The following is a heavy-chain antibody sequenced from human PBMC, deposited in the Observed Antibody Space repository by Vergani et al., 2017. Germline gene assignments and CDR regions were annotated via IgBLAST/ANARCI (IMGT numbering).Heavy chain of an antibody. CDR1: GASIRSSNYY. Sequence: QLQLQESGPGLVKPSATLSLTCSVSGASIRSSNYYWGWIRQPPGQGLEWIASIYYSGSTYYNPSLKSRVTISVDTSKNQFSRKLSSVTAADTAVYFCARHSTVEWLVKLGWIDPWGQGILVTVSS. D-gene: IGHD6-19*01. CDR2: IYYSGST. J-gene: IGHJ5*02. CDR3: ARHSTVEWLVKLGWIDP. V-gene: IGHV4-39*01.